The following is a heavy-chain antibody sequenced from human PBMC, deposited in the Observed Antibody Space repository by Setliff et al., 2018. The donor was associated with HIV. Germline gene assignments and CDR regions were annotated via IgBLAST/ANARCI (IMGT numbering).Heavy chain of an antibody. CDR3: ARGGLATGAFDI. CDR2: INPNSGGT. V-gene: IGHV1-2*02. CDR1: GYTFIGDY. Sequence: ASVKVSCKASGYTFIGDYMHWVRQAPGQGLEWMGWINPNSGGTNFAQKFQGRVTMNRDTSISTAYMELSRLRSDDTAVYYCARGGLATGAFDIWGQGTMVTVSS. D-gene: IGHD5-12*01. J-gene: IGHJ3*02.